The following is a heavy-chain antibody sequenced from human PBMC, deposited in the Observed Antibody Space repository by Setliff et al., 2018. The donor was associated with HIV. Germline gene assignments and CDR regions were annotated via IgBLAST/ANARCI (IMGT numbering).Heavy chain of an antibody. CDR2: IIPIVDIA. CDR1: GGTFSSYA. V-gene: IGHV1-69*10. D-gene: IGHD7-27*01. J-gene: IGHJ6*03. CDR3: TRGADYLGIPSYYYYYMDV. Sequence: SVKVSCKASGGTFSSYAISWVRQAPGQGLEWMGGIIPIVDIAKYAQKFQDRVTITADKSTSTAYMELSSLRSEDTAVYYCTRGADYLGIPSYYYYYMDVWGKGTTVTVSS.